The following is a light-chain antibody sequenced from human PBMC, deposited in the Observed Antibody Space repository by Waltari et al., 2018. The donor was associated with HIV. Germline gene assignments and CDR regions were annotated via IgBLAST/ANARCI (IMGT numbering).Light chain of an antibody. V-gene: IGKV1-39*01. J-gene: IGKJ2*01. CDR3: KQSNNTPRYT. Sequence: DIQMTQSPSSLSASVGDRVTITCRTSHSISSYLNGYQQRAGKAPKLLIYGASNLQRGVTSRFSGSGYGTDFTLTNSRLQPEDYATYHCKQSNNTPRYTFGQGTKLEIK. CDR2: GAS. CDR1: HSISSY.